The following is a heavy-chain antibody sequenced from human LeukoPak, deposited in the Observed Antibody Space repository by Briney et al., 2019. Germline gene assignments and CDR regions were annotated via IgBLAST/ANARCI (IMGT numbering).Heavy chain of an antibody. CDR3: ARGDPSKQQLPSLDY. CDR1: GFTVSSNY. V-gene: IGHV3-66*01. D-gene: IGHD6-13*01. J-gene: IGHJ4*02. CDR2: IYSGGST. Sequence: GGSLRLSCAASGFTVSSNYMSWVRQAPGKGLEWVSVIYSGGSTYYADSVKGRFTISRDNSKNTLYLQMNSLRAEDTAVYYCARGDPSKQQLPSLDYWGQGTLVTVSS.